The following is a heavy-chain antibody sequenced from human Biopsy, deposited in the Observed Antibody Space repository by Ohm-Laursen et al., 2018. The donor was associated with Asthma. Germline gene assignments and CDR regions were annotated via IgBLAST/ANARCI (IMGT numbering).Heavy chain of an antibody. CDR1: GGTFSNYA. D-gene: IGHD6-19*01. CDR3: ARCQVGYSSGWSLLLKKIYYAGMDV. J-gene: IGHJ6*02. V-gene: IGHV1-69*01. CDR2: IMIVFGTT. Sequence: GSSAKVSCKAPGGTFSNYAISWVRQAPGQGLEWLGGIMIVFGTTNYAQKFQGRVTITADESTSTAYMEVTSLRSEDPAIYYCARCQVGYSSGWSLLLKKIYYAGMDVWGQGTAVTVSS.